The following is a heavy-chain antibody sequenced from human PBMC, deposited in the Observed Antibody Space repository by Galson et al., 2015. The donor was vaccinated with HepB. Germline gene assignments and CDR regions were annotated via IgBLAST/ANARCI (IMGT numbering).Heavy chain of an antibody. CDR1: GYTLTELS. Sequence: SVKVSCKVSGYTLTELSMHWVRQAPGKGLEWMGGFDPEDGETIYAQKLQGRVTMTEDTSTDTAYMELSSLRSEDTAVYYCARDRGDDSSGYDKYYFDYWGQGTLVTVSS. CDR3: ARDRGDDSSGYDKYYFDY. J-gene: IGHJ4*02. V-gene: IGHV1-24*01. D-gene: IGHD3-22*01. CDR2: FDPEDGET.